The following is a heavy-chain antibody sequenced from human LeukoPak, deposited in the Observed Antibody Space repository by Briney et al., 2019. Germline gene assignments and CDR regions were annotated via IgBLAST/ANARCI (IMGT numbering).Heavy chain of an antibody. V-gene: IGHV4-34*01. CDR1: GGSFSGYY. J-gene: IGHJ4*02. D-gene: IGHD3-9*01. CDR3: AREGLRYPDY. CDR2: INHSGST. Sequence: KTSETLSLTCAVYGGSFSGYYWSWIRQPPGKGLEWIGEINHSGSTNYNPSLKSRVTISVDTSKNQFSLKLSSVTAADTAVYYCAREGLRYPDYWGQGTLVTVSS.